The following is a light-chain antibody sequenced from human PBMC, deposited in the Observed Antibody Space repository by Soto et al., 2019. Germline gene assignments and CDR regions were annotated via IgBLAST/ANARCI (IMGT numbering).Light chain of an antibody. CDR2: KAS. J-gene: IGKJ4*01. V-gene: IGKV1-5*03. CDR1: QNINTW. CDR3: QLYNSY. Sequence: DIPMTQSPSALSASVGDRVTITCRASQNINTWLAWYQQKAGKAPKVLIYKASSLESGVPSRFSGSGSGTEFTLTISSLQPDDFATYYCQLYNSYFGGGTKVEIK.